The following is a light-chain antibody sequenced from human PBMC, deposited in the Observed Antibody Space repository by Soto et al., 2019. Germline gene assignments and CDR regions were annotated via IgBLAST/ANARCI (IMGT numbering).Light chain of an antibody. CDR1: QSVSSN. CDR2: GAS. J-gene: IGKJ2*01. CDR3: QQYNNWSPRYT. V-gene: IGKV3-15*01. Sequence: ELVMTQSPATLSVSPGERATLSCRASQSVSSNLAWYQQKPGQAPRLLIYGASTRATGIPARFSGSGSGTEFTLTISSLQSEDFAVYYCQQYNNWSPRYTFGQGTKLEIK.